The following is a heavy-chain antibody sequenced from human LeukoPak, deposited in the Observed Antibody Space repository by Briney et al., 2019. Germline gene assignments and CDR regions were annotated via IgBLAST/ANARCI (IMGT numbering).Heavy chain of an antibody. J-gene: IGHJ6*02. CDR1: GFTFSSYS. Sequence: PGGSLRLSCVASGFTFSSYSMNWVRQAPGKGPEWVSYISSSAGTINYADSVKGRFTISRDNAKNSLYLQMNSLGVEDTAVYYCARATTDGGSYNYYYGMDVWGQGTTVTVSS. CDR2: ISSSAGTI. V-gene: IGHV3-48*04. D-gene: IGHD1-26*01. CDR3: ARATTDGGSYNYYYGMDV.